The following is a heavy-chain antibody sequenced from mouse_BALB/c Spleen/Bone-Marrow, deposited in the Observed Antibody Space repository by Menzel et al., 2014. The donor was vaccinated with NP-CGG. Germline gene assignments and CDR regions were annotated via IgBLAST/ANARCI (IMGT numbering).Heavy chain of an antibody. CDR1: GYTFTTYP. Sequence: QVHVKQSGAEPVKPGASVKMSCKAFGYTFTTYPIEWMKQTHGKSLEWIGNFHPYNDDTKYNEKFKGKAKLTVEKSSSTVYLELSRLTSDDSAVYYCARGYGNWYFDVWGAGTTVTVSS. CDR2: FHPYNDDT. D-gene: IGHD2-10*02. J-gene: IGHJ1*01. CDR3: ARGYGNWYFDV. V-gene: IGHV1-47*01.